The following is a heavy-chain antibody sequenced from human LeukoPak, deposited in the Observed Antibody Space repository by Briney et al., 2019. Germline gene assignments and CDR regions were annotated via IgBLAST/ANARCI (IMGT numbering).Heavy chain of an antibody. CDR3: ARGRGWVDH. CDR2: IHDDGRVT. V-gene: IGHV3-7*01. D-gene: IGHD3-16*01. Sequence: GGSLRLSCAASGFSFTAYAMSWFRQTPGKGLEWVANIHDDGRVTNYVDSVKGRFTISRDNARNSVYLQMNSLRVEDTSLYYCARGRGWVDHWGQGTLVTVSS. CDR1: GFSFTAYA. J-gene: IGHJ4*02.